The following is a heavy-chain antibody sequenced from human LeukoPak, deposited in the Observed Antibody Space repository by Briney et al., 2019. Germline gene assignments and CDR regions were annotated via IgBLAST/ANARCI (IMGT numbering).Heavy chain of an antibody. Sequence: SETLSLTCTVSGGSISSPNYYWSWIRQPPGKGLEWIGYIYCSGSTNYNPSLKSRVTISVDTSKNQFSLKLSSVTAADTAVYYCASGSYYLDYWGQGTLVTVSS. CDR3: ASGSYYLDY. V-gene: IGHV4-61*01. D-gene: IGHD1-26*01. CDR2: IYCSGST. CDR1: GGSISSPNYY. J-gene: IGHJ4*02.